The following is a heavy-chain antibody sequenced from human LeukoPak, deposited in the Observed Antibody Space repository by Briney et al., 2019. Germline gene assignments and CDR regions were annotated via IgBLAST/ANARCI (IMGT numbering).Heavy chain of an antibody. D-gene: IGHD6-19*01. Sequence: GGSLRLSCAASGFTFNNAWMSWVRQAPGKGLEWVGRNKSKTDGGTTDYAVPVKGRFTISRDDSKNTLYLQMNSLKTEDAAVYYCTTDFSSAVADTFDYWGQGTLVTVSS. V-gene: IGHV3-15*01. J-gene: IGHJ4*02. CDR2: NKSKTDGGTT. CDR3: TTDFSSAVADTFDY. CDR1: GFTFNNAW.